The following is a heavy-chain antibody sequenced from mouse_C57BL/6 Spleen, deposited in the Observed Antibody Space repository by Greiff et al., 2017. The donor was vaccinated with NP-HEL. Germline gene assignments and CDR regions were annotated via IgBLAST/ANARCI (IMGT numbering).Heavy chain of an antibody. CDR2: IYPRSGNT. Sequence: QVQLKESGAELARPGASVKLSCKASGYTFTSYGISWVKQRTGQGLEWIGEIYPRSGNTYYNEKFKGKATLTADKSSSTAYMELRSLTSEDSAVYFCARPPQRGQDAMDYWGQGTSVTVSS. J-gene: IGHJ4*01. D-gene: IGHD4-1*02. CDR3: ARPPQRGQDAMDY. CDR1: GYTFTSYG. V-gene: IGHV1-81*01.